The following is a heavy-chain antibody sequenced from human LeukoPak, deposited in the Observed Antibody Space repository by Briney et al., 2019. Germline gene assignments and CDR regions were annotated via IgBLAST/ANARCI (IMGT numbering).Heavy chain of an antibody. V-gene: IGHV4-4*02. Sequence: SETLSLTCAVSGGSISSSNWWSWVRQPPGKGLEWIGEIYHSGSTNYNPSLKSRVTISVDKSKNQFSLKLSSVTAADTAVYYCARVHGNVLLWFGEPIGVSDYFDYWGQGTLVTVSS. CDR3: ARVHGNVLLWFGEPIGVSDYFDY. CDR1: GGSISSSNW. CDR2: IYHSGST. J-gene: IGHJ4*02. D-gene: IGHD3-10*01.